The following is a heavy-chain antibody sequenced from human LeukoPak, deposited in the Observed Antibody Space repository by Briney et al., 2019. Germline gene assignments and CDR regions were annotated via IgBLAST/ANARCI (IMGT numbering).Heavy chain of an antibody. D-gene: IGHD5-24*01. CDR2: IEEHGSQK. V-gene: IGHV3-7*05. CDR3: ARILRLHTPRASDI. J-gene: IGHJ3*02. CDR1: GFTFTNAW. Sequence: GGSLRLSCSASGFTFTNAWMSWVRQAPGKGLEWVANIEEHGSQKYYVDSVKGRFTISRDNAQNSLFLQMNSLRAEDTALYYCARILRLHTPRASDIWGQGTMVTVSS.